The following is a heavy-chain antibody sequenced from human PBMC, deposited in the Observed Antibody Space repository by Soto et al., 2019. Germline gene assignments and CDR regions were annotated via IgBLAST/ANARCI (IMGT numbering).Heavy chain of an antibody. CDR3: ARVRGAALLYYYGSGRAFDY. Sequence: QVQLQQWGAGLLTPSETLSLTCAVYGGSFSGYYWSWIRQPPGKWLEWIGEINHSGSTNYNPSLKSRVTISVDTSKTQFSRKLSSVTAADAAVYYCARVRGAALLYYYGSGRAFDYWGQGTLVTVSS. V-gene: IGHV4-34*01. D-gene: IGHD3-10*01. J-gene: IGHJ4*02. CDR1: GGSFSGYY. CDR2: INHSGST.